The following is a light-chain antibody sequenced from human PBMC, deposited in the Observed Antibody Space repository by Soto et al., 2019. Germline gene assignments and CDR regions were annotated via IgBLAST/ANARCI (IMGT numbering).Light chain of an antibody. J-gene: IGLJ2*01. V-gene: IGLV1-40*01. CDR3: AAWDDSLNGVV. Sequence: QAVVTQPPSVSGAPGQRVTISCTGSSSNIGAGYDVHWYQQLPGTAPKVLIHSSHQRPSGVPDRFSGSKSGTSASLAISGLQSEDEADYYCAAWDDSLNGVVFGGGTQLTVL. CDR1: SSNIGAGYD. CDR2: SSH.